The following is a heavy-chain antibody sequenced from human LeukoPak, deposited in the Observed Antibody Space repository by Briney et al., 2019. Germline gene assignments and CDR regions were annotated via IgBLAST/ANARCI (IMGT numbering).Heavy chain of an antibody. CDR3: ARSYYYGSGSYYMMAYYYYYMDV. Sequence: SETLSLTCAVYGGSFSGYYWSWIRQPPGKGLEWIGEINHSGSTNYNPSLKSRVTISVDTSKNQFSLKLSSVTAAHTAVYYCARSYYYGSGSYYMMAYYYYYMDVWGKGTTVTVSS. CDR1: GGSFSGYY. V-gene: IGHV4-34*01. CDR2: INHSGST. D-gene: IGHD3-10*01. J-gene: IGHJ6*03.